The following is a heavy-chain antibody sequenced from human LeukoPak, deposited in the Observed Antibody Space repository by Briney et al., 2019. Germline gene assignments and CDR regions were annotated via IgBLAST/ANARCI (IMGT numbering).Heavy chain of an antibody. CDR2: ISSSGSTI. Sequence: GGSLRLSCAASGFTFSSYEMNWVRQAPGKGLEWVSYISSSGSTIYYADSVKGRFTISRDNAKNSLYLQMNSLRAEDTAVYYCAKLPLRSKYAFDIWGQGTMVTVSS. CDR1: GFTFSSYE. V-gene: IGHV3-48*03. D-gene: IGHD4-17*01. CDR3: AKLPLRSKYAFDI. J-gene: IGHJ3*02.